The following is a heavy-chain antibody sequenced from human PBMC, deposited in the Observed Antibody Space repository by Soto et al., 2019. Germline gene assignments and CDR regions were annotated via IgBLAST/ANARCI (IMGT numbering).Heavy chain of an antibody. J-gene: IGHJ6*03. CDR2: INHSGST. V-gene: IGHV4-34*01. D-gene: IGHD2-15*01. CDR3: TRGIVVVVAAPLKYHYYYMDV. Sequence: QVQLQQWGAGLLKPSETLSLTCAVYGGSFSGYYWSWIRQPPGKGLEWIGEINHSGSTNYNPSLKSRVTISVDTSKNQFSLKLSSVTDADTAVYYCTRGIVVVVAAPLKYHYYYMDVWGKGTTVSVSS. CDR1: GGSFSGYY.